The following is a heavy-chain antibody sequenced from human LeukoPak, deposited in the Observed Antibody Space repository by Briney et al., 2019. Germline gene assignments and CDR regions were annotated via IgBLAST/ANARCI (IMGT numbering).Heavy chain of an antibody. V-gene: IGHV3-23*01. D-gene: IGHD3-22*01. CDR2: ISGSGGST. Sequence: PGGSLRLSCAASGFTFSSYAMSWVRQAPGKGLEWVSAISGSGGSTYYADSVKGRFTISRDNSKNTLYLQMNSLRAEDTAVYYCARGDYYDRSGYYVWGQGTLVTVSS. J-gene: IGHJ4*02. CDR1: GFTFSSYA. CDR3: ARGDYYDRSGYYV.